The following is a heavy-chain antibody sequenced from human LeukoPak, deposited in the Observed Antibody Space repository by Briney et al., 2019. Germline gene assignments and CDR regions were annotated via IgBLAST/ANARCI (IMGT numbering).Heavy chain of an antibody. CDR1: GYSFSSYW. V-gene: IGHV5-51*01. CDR3: ALPSSLRY. J-gene: IGHJ4*02. CDR2: IYPRDSDA. Sequence: GESLKISCKGSGYSFSSYWSGWVRQMPGKGLEWMGIIYPRDSDARYSPSFQGQVTISVDKTISTAYLQWSSLKASDTAMYYCALPSSLRYWGQGTLVTVSS.